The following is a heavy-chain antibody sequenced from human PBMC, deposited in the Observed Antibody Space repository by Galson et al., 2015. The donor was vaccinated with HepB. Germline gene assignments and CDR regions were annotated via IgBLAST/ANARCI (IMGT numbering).Heavy chain of an antibody. V-gene: IGHV3-49*03. CDR3: TRVGIRVDYYDSSGYYYGPFDY. D-gene: IGHD3-22*01. J-gene: IGHJ4*02. CDR2: IRSKAYGGIT. CDR1: GFTFGDYA. Sequence: SLRLSCAASGFTFGDYAMSWFRQAPGKGLEWVGFIRSKAYGGITEYAASVKGRFTISRDDSKSIAYLQMNSLKTEDTAVYYCTRVGIRVDYYDSSGYYYGPFDYWGQGTLATVSS.